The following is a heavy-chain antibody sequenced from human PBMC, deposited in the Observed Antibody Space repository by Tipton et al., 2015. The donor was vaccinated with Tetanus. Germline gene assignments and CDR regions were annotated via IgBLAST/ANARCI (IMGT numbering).Heavy chain of an antibody. CDR3: ASSLGGGSYYLNY. CDR2: INGASTNI. CDR1: GFTFNRHT. Sequence: SLRLSCAASGFTFNRHTMNWVRQTPGKGLEWISSINGASTNIYYADSVEGRFTISRDNARQSLFLQMNSLRDGDTALYYCASSLGGGSYYLNYWGRGSLVTVSS. D-gene: IGHD3-16*01. V-gene: IGHV3-48*02. J-gene: IGHJ4*02.